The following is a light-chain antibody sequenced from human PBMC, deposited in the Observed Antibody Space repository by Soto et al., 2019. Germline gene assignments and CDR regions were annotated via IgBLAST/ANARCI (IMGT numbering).Light chain of an antibody. J-gene: IGLJ2*01. Sequence: QLVLTQSPSASASLGASVKLTCTLSSGHSNYAIAWHQQQPEKGPRYLMKLNSDGSHRKGDGIPDRFAGSSSGAERYLTISSLQSEDEADYYCQTWGTGSHVVFGGGTKLTVL. CDR1: SGHSNYA. CDR2: LNSDGSH. V-gene: IGLV4-69*01. CDR3: QTWGTGSHVV.